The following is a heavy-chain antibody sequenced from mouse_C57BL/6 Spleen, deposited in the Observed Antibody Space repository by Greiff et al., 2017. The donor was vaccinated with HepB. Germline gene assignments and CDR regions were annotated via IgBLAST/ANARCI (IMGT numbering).Heavy chain of an antibody. J-gene: IGHJ3*01. CDR3: ARLIYYGNYAWLAY. V-gene: IGHV1-26*01. Sequence: EVQLQQSGPELVKPGASVKISCKASGYTFTDYYMNWVKQSHGKSLEWIGDINPNNGGTSYNQKFKGKATLTVDKSSSTAYMELRSLTSEDSAVYYCARLIYYGNYAWLAYWGQGTLVTVSA. CDR1: GYTFTDYY. CDR2: INPNNGGT. D-gene: IGHD2-1*01.